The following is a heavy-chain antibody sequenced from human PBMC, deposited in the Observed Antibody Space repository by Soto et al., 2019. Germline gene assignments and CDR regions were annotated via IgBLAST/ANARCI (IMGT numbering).Heavy chain of an antibody. CDR2: ISGSGGST. D-gene: IGHD4-17*01. Sequence: GGSLRLSCAASGFTFSSYAMSWVRQAPGKGLEWVSAISGSGGSTYYADSVKGRFTISRDNSKNTLYLQMNSLRAEDTAVYYCAKALDYGDYSYYYYGMDVWGQGTTVTVSS. J-gene: IGHJ6*02. CDR1: GFTFSSYA. CDR3: AKALDYGDYSYYYYGMDV. V-gene: IGHV3-23*01.